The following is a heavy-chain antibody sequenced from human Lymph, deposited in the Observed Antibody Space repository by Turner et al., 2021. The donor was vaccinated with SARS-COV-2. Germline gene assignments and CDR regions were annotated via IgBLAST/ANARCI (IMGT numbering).Heavy chain of an antibody. J-gene: IGHJ4*02. CDR3: ARREWGGSLGHIDY. CDR2: IYPGDSDT. V-gene: IGHV5-51*01. Sequence: VQLVQSGAEMQKLGESLTIYCKGSGYCFTSYWIGWLRLMTGKGLGWLVTIYPGDSDTRYSPSFQGQVTISADKAISTAYLQWRSLKASDTAMYYCARREWGGSLGHIDYWGQGTLVTVSS. D-gene: IGHD3-3*01. CDR1: GYCFTSYW.